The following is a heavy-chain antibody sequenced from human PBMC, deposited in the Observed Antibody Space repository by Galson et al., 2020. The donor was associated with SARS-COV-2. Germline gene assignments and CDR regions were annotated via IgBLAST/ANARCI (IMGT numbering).Heavy chain of an antibody. V-gene: IGHV1-2*02. J-gene: IGHJ4*02. CDR3: ARAIDY. Sequence: ASVKVSCKASGYTFTDYYIHWVRQAPGQGLQWMGWINPDSGGTHYAQKFQGRVTMTRDTSINTAYMELSRLRSDDSAIYYCARAIDYWGQGTLVTVSS. CDR2: INPDSGGT. CDR1: GYTFTDYY.